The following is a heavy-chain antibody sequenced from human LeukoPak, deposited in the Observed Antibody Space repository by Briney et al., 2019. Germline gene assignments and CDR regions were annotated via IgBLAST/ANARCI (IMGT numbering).Heavy chain of an antibody. Sequence: SETLSLTCTVSGASISTSSFYWGWIRQPPGKGLEWIESFYYSGSTYYNPSLKSRVTRSVDTSKNQFSLKLSSVTAADTAVYYCATASGGAFDIWGQGTMVTVSS. D-gene: IGHD3-10*01. CDR2: FYYSGST. V-gene: IGHV4-39*07. CDR3: ATASGGAFDI. J-gene: IGHJ3*02. CDR1: GASISTSSFY.